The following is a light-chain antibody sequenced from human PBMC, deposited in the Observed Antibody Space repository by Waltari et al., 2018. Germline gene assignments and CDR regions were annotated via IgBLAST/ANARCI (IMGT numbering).Light chain of an antibody. V-gene: IGLV2-11*01. Sequence: QSALTQPRSVSGSPGQSVTISCTGTSSDVGGYDYFSWYQQHPGEAPKLIIYDVSKWPSGVPDRFSGSKSGNTASLTISGLQAEDEADYYCCSYAGSYTFVFGSATQVSVL. CDR2: DVS. CDR3: CSYAGSYTFV. CDR1: SSDVGGYDY. J-gene: IGLJ1*01.